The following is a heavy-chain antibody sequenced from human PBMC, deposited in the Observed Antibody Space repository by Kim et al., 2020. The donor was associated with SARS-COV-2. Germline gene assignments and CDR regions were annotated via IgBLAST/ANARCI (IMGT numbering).Heavy chain of an antibody. CDR2: IYYSGST. J-gene: IGHJ4*02. CDR3: VRGYGSGSFDY. D-gene: IGHD3-10*01. Sequence: SETLSLTCTVSGGSISSGGYYWSWIRQHPGKGLEWIGYIYYSGSTYYNPSLKSRVTISVDTSKNQFSLKLSSVTAADTAVYYCVRGYGSGSFDYWGQGTLVTVSS. CDR1: GGSISSGGYY. V-gene: IGHV4-31*03.